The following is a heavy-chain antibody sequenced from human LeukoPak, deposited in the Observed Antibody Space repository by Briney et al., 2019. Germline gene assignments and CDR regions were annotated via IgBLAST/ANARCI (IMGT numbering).Heavy chain of an antibody. J-gene: IGHJ4*02. V-gene: IGHV3-30*04. Sequence: GGSLRLSCAASGFTFSSYAMHWVRQAPGKGLEWVAVISYDGSNKYYADSVKGRFTISRDNSKNTLYLQMNNLRAEDTAVYYCARVMGRYCSSTSCYVDYWGQGTLVTVSS. D-gene: IGHD2-2*01. CDR3: ARVMGRYCSSTSCYVDY. CDR2: ISYDGSNK. CDR1: GFTFSSYA.